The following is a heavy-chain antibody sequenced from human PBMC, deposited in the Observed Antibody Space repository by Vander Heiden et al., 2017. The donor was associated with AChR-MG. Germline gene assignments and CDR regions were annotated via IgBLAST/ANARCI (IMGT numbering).Heavy chain of an antibody. CDR2: MRGTGGTT. CDR3: AKAGGGMTMASKRYFQH. J-gene: IGHJ1*01. CDR1: GFTFSNYV. V-gene: IGHV3-23*01. Sequence: EVQLLESGGGLVQPGGSLRLSCAASGFTFSNYVMSWVRQAPGKGLEWVSAMRGTGGTTYYADSVEGRFTISRDNSKNTLYLQMNSLRAEDTAVYYCAKAGGGMTMASKRYFQHWGQGTLVTVSS. D-gene: IGHD6-19*01.